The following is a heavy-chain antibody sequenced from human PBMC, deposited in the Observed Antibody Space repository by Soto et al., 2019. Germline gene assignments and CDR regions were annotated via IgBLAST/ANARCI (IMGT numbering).Heavy chain of an antibody. Sequence: GAPVKVSCKASGYTFTSYGISWVRQAPGQGLEWMGWISAYNGNTNYAQKLQGRVTMTTDTSTSTAYMELRSLRSDDTAVYYCARDPRYCSSTSCPENDAFDIWGQGTMVTVSS. D-gene: IGHD2-2*01. J-gene: IGHJ3*02. V-gene: IGHV1-18*01. CDR1: GYTFTSYG. CDR3: ARDPRYCSSTSCPENDAFDI. CDR2: ISAYNGNT.